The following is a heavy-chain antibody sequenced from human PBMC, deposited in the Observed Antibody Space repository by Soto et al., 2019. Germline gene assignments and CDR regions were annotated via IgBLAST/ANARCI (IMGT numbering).Heavy chain of an antibody. J-gene: IGHJ4*02. D-gene: IGHD6-13*01. CDR1: GGSFSGYY. V-gene: IGHV4-31*11. Sequence: SETLSLTCAVYGGSFSGYYWRWIRQHPGKGLEWIGYIYYSGSTYYNPSLKSRVTISVDTSKNEFSLKLSSVTAADTAVYYCARPRATIAAAAIFDCWGQGPLITVSS. CDR2: IYYSGST. CDR3: ARPRATIAAAAIFDC.